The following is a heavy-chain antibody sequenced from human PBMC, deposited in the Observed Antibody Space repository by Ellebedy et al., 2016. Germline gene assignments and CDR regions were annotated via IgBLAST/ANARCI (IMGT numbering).Heavy chain of an antibody. J-gene: IGHJ4*02. Sequence: FTFSRDNAKNSLFLQMNSLRAEDTAVYYCAREMYYDSSGYYLPFDYWGQGTLVTVSS. CDR3: AREMYYDSSGYYLPFDY. D-gene: IGHD3-22*01. V-gene: IGHV3-48*01.